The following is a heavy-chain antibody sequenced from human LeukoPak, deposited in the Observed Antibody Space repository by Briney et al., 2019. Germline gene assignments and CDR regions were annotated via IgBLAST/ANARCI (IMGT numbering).Heavy chain of an antibody. CDR3: ARTGYDSSGYYPDY. J-gene: IGHJ4*02. D-gene: IGHD3-22*01. CDR2: ISYDGSNK. Sequence: GGSLRLSCAASGFTFSSYGMHWVRQAPGKGLEWVAVISYDGSNKYYADSVKGRSTISRDNSKNTLYLQMNSLRAEDTAVYYCARTGYDSSGYYPDYWGQGTLVTVSS. CDR1: GFTFSSYG. V-gene: IGHV3-30*03.